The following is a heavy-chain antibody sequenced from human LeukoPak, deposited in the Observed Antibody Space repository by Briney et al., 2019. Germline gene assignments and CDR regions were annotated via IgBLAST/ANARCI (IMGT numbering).Heavy chain of an antibody. V-gene: IGHV3-74*01. Sequence: GGSLRLSCAVSGFTFRTYWMHWVRQVPGEGLVWVSRINEDGSITNYADSVKGRFTISRDNSKNTLYLQMNSLRAEDTAVYYCAKDAACPYYYDSSGYFGCPVDYWGQGTLVTVSS. CDR2: INEDGSIT. CDR1: GFTFRTYW. J-gene: IGHJ4*02. CDR3: AKDAACPYYYDSSGYFGCPVDY. D-gene: IGHD3-22*01.